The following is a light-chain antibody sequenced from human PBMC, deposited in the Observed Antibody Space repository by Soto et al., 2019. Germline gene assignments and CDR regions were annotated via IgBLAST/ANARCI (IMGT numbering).Light chain of an antibody. CDR2: DAS. Sequence: EIVLTQSPATLSLSPGERATLSCRASQSVSRYLAWYQQKPGQAPRLLIYDASNRATGIPARFSGSGSATDFTLTISSLEPEDFAVYYCQRRSNWPPYTFGQGTKLEIK. V-gene: IGKV3-11*01. CDR3: QRRSNWPPYT. J-gene: IGKJ2*01. CDR1: QSVSRY.